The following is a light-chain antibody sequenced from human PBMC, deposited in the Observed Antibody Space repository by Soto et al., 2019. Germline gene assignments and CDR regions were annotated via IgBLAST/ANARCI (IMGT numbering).Light chain of an antibody. J-gene: IGKJ2*01. CDR1: QSIGLA. Sequence: EIVLTQSPATLSLSPGERATLSCRASQSIGLAIAWYQHKPGQAPRLLIYGTSSRATGIPDRFSGSGSGTDFTLTISRLEPEDFAVYYCQQYGGSPPHTFGQGTKVDIK. CDR3: QQYGGSPPHT. V-gene: IGKV3-20*01. CDR2: GTS.